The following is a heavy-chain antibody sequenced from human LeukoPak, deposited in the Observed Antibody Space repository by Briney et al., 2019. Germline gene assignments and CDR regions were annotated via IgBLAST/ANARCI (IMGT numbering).Heavy chain of an antibody. J-gene: IGHJ4*02. CDR1: GFTFSSYW. Sequence: GGSLRLSCAASGFTFSSYWMHWVRQAPGKGLVWVSRINSDGSSTTYAHSVKGRFTISRDNAKNTLYLQMNRLRAEDTGVYYCARDPAPSGWYDYWGQGTLVTVS. CDR2: INSDGSST. D-gene: IGHD6-19*01. V-gene: IGHV3-74*01. CDR3: ARDPAPSGWYDY.